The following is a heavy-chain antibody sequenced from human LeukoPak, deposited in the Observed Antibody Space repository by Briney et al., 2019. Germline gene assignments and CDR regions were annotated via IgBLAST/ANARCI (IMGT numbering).Heavy chain of an antibody. Sequence: SETLSLTCTVSSGSISTYYWTWIRQPPGKGLEWIGYIYYSGSTNYNPSLKSRVTMSVDMSENQFSLRLTSMAAADTAIYFCARENPYGDYGIDYWGQGTLVTVSS. V-gene: IGHV4-59*01. D-gene: IGHD4-17*01. CDR1: SGSISTYY. CDR2: IYYSGST. CDR3: ARENPYGDYGIDY. J-gene: IGHJ4*02.